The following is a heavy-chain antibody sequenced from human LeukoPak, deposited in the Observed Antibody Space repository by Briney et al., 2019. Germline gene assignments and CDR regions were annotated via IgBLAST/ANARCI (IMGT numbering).Heavy chain of an antibody. CDR2: ISAYNGST. CDR3: ARSPSQYYYYYYMDV. V-gene: IGHV1-18*01. CDR1: GYTFTSYG. Sequence: ASVKVSCKASGYTFTSYGISWGRQAPGQGLEWMGWISAYNGSTNYAQKLQGRGTMTTDTSTSTAYMELRSLRSDDTAVYYCARSPSQYYYYYYMDVWGKGTTVTVSS. J-gene: IGHJ6*03. D-gene: IGHD2-2*01.